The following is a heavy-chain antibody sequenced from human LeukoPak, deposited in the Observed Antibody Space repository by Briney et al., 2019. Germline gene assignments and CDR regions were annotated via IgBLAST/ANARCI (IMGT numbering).Heavy chain of an antibody. CDR3: ARAGASGWYAAGWFDP. CDR1: GFPFNNYW. D-gene: IGHD6-19*01. Sequence: PGRSLRLSCAASGFPFNNYWMHWVRQAPGKGLVWGSSINTDGRTTRYAASVQGRFTISRDNAKNTLYLQMNSLRDDDTAVYYCARAGASGWYAAGWFDPWGQGTLVTVSS. CDR2: INTDGRTT. V-gene: IGHV3-74*01. J-gene: IGHJ5*02.